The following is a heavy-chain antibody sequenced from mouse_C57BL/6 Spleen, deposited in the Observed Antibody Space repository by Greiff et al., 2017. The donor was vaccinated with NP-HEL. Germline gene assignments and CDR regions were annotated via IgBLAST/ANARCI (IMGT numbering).Heavy chain of an antibody. V-gene: IGHV1-72*01. J-gene: IGHJ2*01. D-gene: IGHD2-4*01. Sequence: QVQLQQPGAELVKPGASVKLSCKASGYTFTSYWMHWVKQRPGRGLEWIGRIDTNSGGTTYNEKFKSKATLTVDKPSSTAYMQLSSLTAEDSAVYDWARREGYDDDGALDYWGQGTTLTVSS. CDR2: IDTNSGGT. CDR3: ARREGYDDDGALDY. CDR1: GYTFTSYW.